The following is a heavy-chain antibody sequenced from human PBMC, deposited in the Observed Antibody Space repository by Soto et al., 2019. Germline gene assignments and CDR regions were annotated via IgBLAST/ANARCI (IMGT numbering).Heavy chain of an antibody. Sequence: GGSLRLSCAASGFTFSSYSMNWVRQAPGKGLEWVSSISSSSSYIYYADSVKGRFTISRDNAKNSLYLQMNSLRAEDTAVYYCARDLGFGRYLDYWGQGTLVTVSS. V-gene: IGHV3-21*01. D-gene: IGHD3-10*01. CDR1: GFTFSSYS. CDR2: ISSSSSYI. CDR3: ARDLGFGRYLDY. J-gene: IGHJ4*02.